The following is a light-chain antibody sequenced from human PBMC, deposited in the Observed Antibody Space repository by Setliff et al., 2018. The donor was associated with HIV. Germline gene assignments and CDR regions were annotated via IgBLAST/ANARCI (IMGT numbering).Light chain of an antibody. Sequence: QSALAQPASVSGSPGQSITISCTGTSSDVGGYNYVSWYQQHPGKAPKVIIYQVSNRPSGISDRFSGSKSGNTASLTISGLQAEDEADYYCNSYASTSSFGFGTGTKGTVL. CDR2: QVS. CDR3: NSYASTSSFG. CDR1: SSDVGGYNY. V-gene: IGLV2-14*01. J-gene: IGLJ1*01.